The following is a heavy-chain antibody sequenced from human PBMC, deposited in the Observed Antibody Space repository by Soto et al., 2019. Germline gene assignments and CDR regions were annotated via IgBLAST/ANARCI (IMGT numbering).Heavy chain of an antibody. CDR2: TSGDGRIM. CDR1: GFTFSSYP. D-gene: IGHD6-25*01. CDR3: ARGRAAYYFDY. J-gene: IGHJ4*02. V-gene: IGHV3-64*02. Sequence: LRLSCAASGFTFSSYPMHWVRQAPGKGLEHVSSTSGDGRIMYYLGSVKGRFTISRDNSKNTLYLQMGSLRTEDMAVYYCARGRAAYYFDYWGQGALVTVSS.